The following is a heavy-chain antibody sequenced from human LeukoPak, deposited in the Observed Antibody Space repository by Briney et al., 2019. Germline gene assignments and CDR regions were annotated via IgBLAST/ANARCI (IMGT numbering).Heavy chain of an antibody. J-gene: IGHJ3*02. D-gene: IGHD4-17*01. CDR3: ARECTVTTQCQAFDI. V-gene: IGHV5-51*01. CDR1: GYSFTSYW. CDR2: IYPGDSDT. Sequence: GESLKISCKGSGYSFTSYWIGWVRQMPGKGLEWMGIIYPGDSDTRYSPSFQGQVTISADKSISTAYLQWSSLKASDTAMYYCARECTVTTQCQAFDIWGQGTMVTVSS.